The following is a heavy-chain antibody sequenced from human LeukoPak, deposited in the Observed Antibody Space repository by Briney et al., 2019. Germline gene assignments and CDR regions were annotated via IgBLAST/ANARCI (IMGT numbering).Heavy chain of an antibody. CDR2: ISYDGDYQ. CDR3: ARDREAAGTLDY. J-gene: IGHJ4*02. CDR1: GFSFSNYG. Sequence: HAGRSLRLSCAASGFSFSNYGMHWVRQAPGKGLEWVAVISYDGDYQFYAESVKGRFTISRDNFKNTLYLQMRSLRAEDTAVYYCARDREAAGTLDYWGQGTLVTVSS. V-gene: IGHV3-30*03. D-gene: IGHD6-13*01.